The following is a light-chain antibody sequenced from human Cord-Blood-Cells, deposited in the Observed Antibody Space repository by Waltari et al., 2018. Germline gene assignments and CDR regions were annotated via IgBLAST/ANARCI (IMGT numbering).Light chain of an antibody. J-gene: IGLJ3*02. CDR1: SSNIGSNY. Sequence: QSVLTQPPSASGTPGQRVTISCSGSSSNIGSNYVYWYQQLPGTAPKLLIYRNNQRPSGVPDRCSGSKSGTSASLAISGRRSEEEADYYWAAWDDSLSGGVFGGGTKLTVL. CDR3: AAWDDSLSGGV. CDR2: RNN. V-gene: IGLV1-47*01.